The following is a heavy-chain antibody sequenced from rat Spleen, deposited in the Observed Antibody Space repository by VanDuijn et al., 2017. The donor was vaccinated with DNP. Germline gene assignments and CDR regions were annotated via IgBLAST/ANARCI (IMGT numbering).Heavy chain of an antibody. V-gene: IGHV2-4*01. D-gene: IGHD1-6*01. CDR3: ARDRYYGSTVGMDA. CDR2: IWSGGST. Sequence: QVQLKESGPGLVQPSQTLSLTCTVSGFSLTSYGVSWVRQPPGKGLEWMGAIWSGGSTDYNSALKSRLSISRDTSKSQVFLKMSSLKTEDTATYYCARDRYYGSTVGMDAWGQGASVTVSS. CDR1: GFSLTSYG. J-gene: IGHJ4*01.